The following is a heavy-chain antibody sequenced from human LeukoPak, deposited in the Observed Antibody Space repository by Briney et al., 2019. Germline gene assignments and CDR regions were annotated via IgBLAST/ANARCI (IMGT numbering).Heavy chain of an antibody. J-gene: IGHJ4*02. CDR3: AREITFGGVIVINN. V-gene: IGHV4-34*01. D-gene: IGHD3-16*02. CDR2: INPSRNT. Sequence: SETLSLTCAVFGGSFSGYYWNWIRQPPGKGLEWIGQINPSRNTNYNPSLKSRVTISVDTSKNQFSLKLSSVTAADTAVYYCAREITFGGVIVINNWGQGTLVTVSS. CDR1: GGSFSGYY.